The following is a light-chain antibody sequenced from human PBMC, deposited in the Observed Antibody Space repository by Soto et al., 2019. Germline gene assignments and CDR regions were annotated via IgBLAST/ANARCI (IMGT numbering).Light chain of an antibody. CDR3: QQFSSYPLT. J-gene: IGKJ4*01. Sequence: IVLTHSPGTLSLSPGEIATLSGRGVQSVSNNYLAWYQQKPGRAPRLLIYGASSRATGIPDRFSGGGSGTDFTLPISRLEPEDFAVYYCQQFSSYPLTFGGGTKVDI. CDR1: QSVSNNY. CDR2: GAS. V-gene: IGKV3-20*01.